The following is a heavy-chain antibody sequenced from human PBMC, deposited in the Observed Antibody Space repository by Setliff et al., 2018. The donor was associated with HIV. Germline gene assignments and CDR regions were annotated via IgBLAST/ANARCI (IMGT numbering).Heavy chain of an antibody. V-gene: IGHV3-21*04. CDR3: TRPQYIYDNSDSDN. CDR2: ISSSSSYI. CDR1: GFTFSSYS. J-gene: IGHJ4*02. D-gene: IGHD3-22*01. Sequence: PGGSLRLSCAASGFTFSSYSMNWVRQAPGKGLEWVSSISSSSSYIYYADSVKGRFTISRDDSKNTAYLQMNSLKTEDTAIYYCTRPQYIYDNSDSDNWGQGALVTVSS.